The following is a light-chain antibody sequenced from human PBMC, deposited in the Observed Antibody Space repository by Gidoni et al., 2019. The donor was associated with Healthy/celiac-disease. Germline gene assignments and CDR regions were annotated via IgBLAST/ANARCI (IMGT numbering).Light chain of an antibody. Sequence: EIQMIQSPSALSASVGDRVSITLQASQYNSNYLNRYQQKPGKAPKLLIYDASNLETGVPSRCRVSGSGTDFTFPISNLQPEDIATCCCLQYDDLPLTFGGGTKVEIK. CDR1: QYNSNY. CDR2: DAS. J-gene: IGKJ4*01. V-gene: IGKV1-33*01. CDR3: LQYDDLPLT.